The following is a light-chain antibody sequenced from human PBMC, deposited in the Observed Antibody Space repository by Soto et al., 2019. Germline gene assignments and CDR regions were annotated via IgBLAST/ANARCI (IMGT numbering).Light chain of an antibody. J-gene: IGLJ2*01. CDR2: YEI. Sequence: SSKLTQPPSVSVAPGKPAKITCGGNNIGSKSVHWYQQKSGQAPVLVIYYEIDRPSGIPERFSGSNFGNTATLTISRVEAGDEADYYCHVWDSDSDHPVFGGGTKLTVL. V-gene: IGLV3-21*04. CDR1: NIGSKS. CDR3: HVWDSDSDHPV.